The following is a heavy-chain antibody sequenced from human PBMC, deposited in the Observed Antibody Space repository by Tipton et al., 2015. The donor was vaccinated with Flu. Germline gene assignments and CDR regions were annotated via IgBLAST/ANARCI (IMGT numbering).Heavy chain of an antibody. D-gene: IGHD3-22*01. CDR2: IYPVDSDT. V-gene: IGHV5-51*03. Sequence: QLVQSGAEVKEPGESLKISCRGSGYSFTNHWIGWVRQMPGKGLEWMGIIYPVDSDTRYSPSFQGQVTISADKSISTAYLQWNSLKASDTAMYYCARLPPGSYYDTSGFYRSYFDYWGQGTQVTVS. CDR1: GYSFTNHW. J-gene: IGHJ4*02. CDR3: ARLPPGSYYDTSGFYRSYFDY.